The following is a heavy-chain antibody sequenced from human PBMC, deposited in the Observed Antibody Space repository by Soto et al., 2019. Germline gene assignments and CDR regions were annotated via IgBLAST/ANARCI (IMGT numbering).Heavy chain of an antibody. D-gene: IGHD5-18*01. J-gene: IGHJ4*02. V-gene: IGHV3-30*18. CDR1: GFTFNNYG. CDR2: ISYDGSNK. CDR3: AKDIVRYSYGACDY. Sequence: QVQLVESGGAVVQPGKSLRLSCAASGFTFNNYGMYWVRQAPGKGLEWVAVISYDGSNKYHADSVKGRFTISRDNSKTTLDLQMNSLKSEDTAVYYCAKDIVRYSYGACDYWGQGALVTVSS.